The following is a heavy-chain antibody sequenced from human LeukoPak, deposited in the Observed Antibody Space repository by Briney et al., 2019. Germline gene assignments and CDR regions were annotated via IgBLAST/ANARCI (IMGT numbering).Heavy chain of an antibody. J-gene: IGHJ3*02. Sequence: GGSLRLSCAASGFTFSIYTMSWVRQAPGKGLECVARIKHDGSAKYYADSVKGRFTISRDNSKNTLYLQMNSLRAEDTAVYYCAKVPTGDAFDIWGQGTMVTVSS. D-gene: IGHD1-1*01. V-gene: IGHV3-30*02. CDR2: IKHDGSAK. CDR1: GFTFSIYT. CDR3: AKVPTGDAFDI.